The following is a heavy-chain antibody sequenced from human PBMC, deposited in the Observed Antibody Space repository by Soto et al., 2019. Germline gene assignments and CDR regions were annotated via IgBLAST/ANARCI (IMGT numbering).Heavy chain of an antibody. D-gene: IGHD2-2*01. Sequence: QVQLQQWGAGLLKPSETPSLTCAVYGGSFSGYYWSWIRQPPGKGLEWIGELTHSGSTNYNPSLKSRVIISVDASKNQFSLQLSSGPAADTAVDYCAGIRLRWGYGSSTSCFRGWYFDLWGRGTLVTVSS. V-gene: IGHV4-34*01. CDR3: AGIRLRWGYGSSTSCFRGWYFDL. CDR1: GGSFSGYY. J-gene: IGHJ2*01. CDR2: LTHSGST.